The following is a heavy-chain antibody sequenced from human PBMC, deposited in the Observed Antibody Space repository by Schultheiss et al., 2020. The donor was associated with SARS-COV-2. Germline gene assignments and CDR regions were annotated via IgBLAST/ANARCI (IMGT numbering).Heavy chain of an antibody. CDR1: GFTFSSYA. D-gene: IGHD5-18*01. CDR3: ARDPDTYGPIDQ. J-gene: IGHJ4*02. Sequence: GESLKISCAASGFTFSSYAMHWVRQAPGKGLEWVAVISYDGSNKYYADSVKGRFTISRDDAKSTLYLQMNSLRGEDTAVYYCARDPDTYGPIDQWGQGTLVTVSS. V-gene: IGHV3-30-3*01. CDR2: ISYDGSNK.